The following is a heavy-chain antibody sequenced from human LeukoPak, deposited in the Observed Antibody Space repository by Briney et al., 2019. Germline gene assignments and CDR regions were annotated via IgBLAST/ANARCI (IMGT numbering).Heavy chain of an antibody. D-gene: IGHD3-22*01. CDR2: ISAYNGNT. CDR3: ARDYYPTYYYDSSGYHDLYYFDY. J-gene: IGHJ4*02. Sequence: ASVKVSCKASGYTFTSYGISWVRQAPGQGLEWMGWISAYNGNTNYAQKLQGRVTMTTDTCTSTAYMELRSLRSDDTAVYYCARDYYPTYYYDSSGYHDLYYFDYWGQGTLVTVSS. CDR1: GYTFTSYG. V-gene: IGHV1-18*01.